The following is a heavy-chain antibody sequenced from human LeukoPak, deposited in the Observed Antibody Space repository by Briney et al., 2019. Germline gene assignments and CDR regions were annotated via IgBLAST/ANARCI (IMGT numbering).Heavy chain of an antibody. CDR2: IIPIFGTA. D-gene: IGHD3-10*01. Sequence: GASVKVSCKASGGTCSSYAISWVRQAPGQGLEWMGRIIPIFGTANYAQKFQGRVTITTDESTSTAYMELSSLRSEDTAVYYCASAGYYYGSGSYYNGPFDYWGQGTLVTVSS. CDR1: GGTCSSYA. V-gene: IGHV1-69*05. CDR3: ASAGYYYGSGSYYNGPFDY. J-gene: IGHJ4*02.